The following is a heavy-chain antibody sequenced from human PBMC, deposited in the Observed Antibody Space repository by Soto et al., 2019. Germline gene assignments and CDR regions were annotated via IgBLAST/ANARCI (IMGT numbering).Heavy chain of an antibody. D-gene: IGHD3-22*01. J-gene: IGHJ4*02. CDR1: GGSFIRYA. CDR2: IIPIFGTA. V-gene: IGHV1-69*13. Sequence: SVKVSCKAAGGSFIRYAISLGRQAPGQGLEWMGGIIPIFGTANYAQKFQGRVTITADESTSTAYMELSSLRSEDTAVYYCSRDGYYYDSSGYYYYFDYWGQGTLVPSPQ. CDR3: SRDGYYYDSSGYYYYFDY.